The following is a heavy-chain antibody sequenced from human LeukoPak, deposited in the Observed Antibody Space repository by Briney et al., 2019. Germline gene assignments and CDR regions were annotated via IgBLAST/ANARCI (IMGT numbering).Heavy chain of an antibody. CDR2: ISFDGSHK. J-gene: IGHJ6*02. D-gene: IGHD3-16*01. V-gene: IGHV3-30-3*01. Sequence: GGSLRLSCAASGFIFTDYPFHWVRQAPGKGLEWVAVISFDGSHKYYADSVQGRFTVSRDNAKNSLYLQMNSLRAEDTAVYYCAREITWEVTPIWGQGTTVTVSS. CDR3: AREITWEVTPI. CDR1: GFIFTDYP.